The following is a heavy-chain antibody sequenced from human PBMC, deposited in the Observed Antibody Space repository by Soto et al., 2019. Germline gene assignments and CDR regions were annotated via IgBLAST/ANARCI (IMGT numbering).Heavy chain of an antibody. V-gene: IGHV4-4*07. J-gene: IGHJ3*02. CDR1: GGSISAFY. Sequence: SETLSLTCTVSGGSISAFYWNWIRQPAGKGLEWIGRIYASGHTIYKPSLESRVTMSVDTSKHQFSLKLNSVTAADTAVYYCARSPSTSSIGTFDIWGQGTVVTVSS. CDR3: ARSPSTSSIGTFDI. CDR2: IYASGHT. D-gene: IGHD6-6*01.